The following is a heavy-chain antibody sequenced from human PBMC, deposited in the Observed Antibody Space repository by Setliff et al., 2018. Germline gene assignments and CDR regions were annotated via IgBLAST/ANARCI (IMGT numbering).Heavy chain of an antibody. J-gene: IGHJ4*02. CDR3: AKPQVELRWGFES. Sequence: GGSLRLSCVVSGFTFRTYEMIWVRQAPGKGLEWVSTIYSGDRNTFYTDSVKGRFTIFRDGSKNTLYLQMTSLRAEDTAVYYCAKPQVELRWGFESWGQGTPVTVSS. CDR2: IYSGDRNT. D-gene: IGHD1-7*01. V-gene: IGHV3-23*03. CDR1: GFTFRTYE.